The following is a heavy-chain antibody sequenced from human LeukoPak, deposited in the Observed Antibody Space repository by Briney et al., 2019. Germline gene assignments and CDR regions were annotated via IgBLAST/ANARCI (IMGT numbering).Heavy chain of an antibody. CDR1: GGTFSSYA. J-gene: IGHJ3*02. CDR2: IIPIFGTA. V-gene: IGHV1-69*13. CDR3: ARVEPGAQRFGAFDI. Sequence: ASVKVSCKASGGTFSSYAISWVRQAPGQGLEWMGGIIPIFGTANYAQKFQGRVTITADESTSTAYMELSSLGSEDTAVYYCARVEPGAQRFGAFDIWGQGTMVTVSS. D-gene: IGHD3-10*01.